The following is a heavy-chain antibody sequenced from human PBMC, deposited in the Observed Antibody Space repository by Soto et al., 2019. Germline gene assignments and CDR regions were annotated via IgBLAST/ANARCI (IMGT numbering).Heavy chain of an antibody. CDR2: IIPLFGTT. Sequence: QVQVVQSGVEVRRPGSSVKVSCKASGDTFKNCVISWVRQAPGQGLEWMGGIIPLFGTTDFAKRCQGRLTITTDESTTTAYMELSRLRSEYTATYYCAAELGFGKLSVVWGQGTTVIVSS. CDR3: AAELGFGKLSVV. D-gene: IGHD3-10*01. CDR1: GDTFKNCV. J-gene: IGHJ6*02. V-gene: IGHV1-69*01.